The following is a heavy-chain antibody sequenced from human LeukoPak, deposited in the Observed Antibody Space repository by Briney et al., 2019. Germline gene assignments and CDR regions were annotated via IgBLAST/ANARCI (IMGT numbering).Heavy chain of an antibody. Sequence: SETLSLTCTVSGGSISSSSYYWGWIRQPPGKGLEWIGSIYYSGSTYYNPSLKSRVTISVDTSKNQFSLKLSSVTAADTAVYYCASHYDILPDYWGQGTLVTVSS. V-gene: IGHV4-39*01. J-gene: IGHJ4*02. CDR1: GGSISSSSYY. CDR3: ASHYDILPDY. CDR2: IYYSGST. D-gene: IGHD3-9*01.